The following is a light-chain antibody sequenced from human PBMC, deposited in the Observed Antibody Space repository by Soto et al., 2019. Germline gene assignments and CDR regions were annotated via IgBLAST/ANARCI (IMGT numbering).Light chain of an antibody. J-gene: IGLJ1*01. CDR2: SNN. CDR3: AAWDDSLKGSYV. CDR1: SSNIGSNT. V-gene: IGLV1-44*01. Sequence: QSVLTQPPSASGTPGQRVTISCSGSSSNIGSNTVNWYQQLPGTAPKLLIYSNNQRPSGVPDRCSGSKSGTSASLAISVLQSEDEADYYCAAWDDSLKGSYVFGTGTKLTVL.